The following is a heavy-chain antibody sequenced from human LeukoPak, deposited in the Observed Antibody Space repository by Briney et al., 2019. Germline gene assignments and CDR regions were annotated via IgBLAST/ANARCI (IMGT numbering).Heavy chain of an antibody. CDR2: ISGSGGST. J-gene: IGHJ4*02. V-gene: IGHV3-23*01. D-gene: IGHD3-22*01. CDR1: GFTFSSSA. CDR3: AKDPPFAYYYDSSGYFDY. Sequence: GGSLRLSCAASGFTFSSSAMSWVRQAPGKGLEWVSAISGSGGSTYYADSVKGRFTISRDNSKNTLYLQMNSLRAEDTAVYYCAKDPPFAYYYDSSGYFDYWGQGTLVTVSS.